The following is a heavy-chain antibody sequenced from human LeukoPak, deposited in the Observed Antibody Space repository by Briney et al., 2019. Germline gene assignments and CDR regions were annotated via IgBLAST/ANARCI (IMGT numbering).Heavy chain of an antibody. CDR1: GFTFSSYA. J-gene: IGHJ5*02. CDR3: AKEPEDVLRYFDWLPRVWFDP. D-gene: IGHD3-9*01. Sequence: PGRSLRLSCAASGFTFSSYAMSWVRQAPGKGLEWVSAISGSGGSTYYADSVKGRFTISRDNSKNTLYLQMNSLRAEDTAVYYCAKEPEDVLRYFDWLPRVWFDPWGQGTLVTVSS. V-gene: IGHV3-23*01. CDR2: ISGSGGST.